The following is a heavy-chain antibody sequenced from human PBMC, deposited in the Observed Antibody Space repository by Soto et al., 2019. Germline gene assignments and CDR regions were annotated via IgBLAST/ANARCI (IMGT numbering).Heavy chain of an antibody. V-gene: IGHV4-30-4*01. Sequence: SETLSLTCSVSGVSINRGDYYWSWIRQSPGRGLEWIGSIYYNGDTNYNPSLGSRVTMSVDTSKNQFSLNLSSVTAAGTAVYFCTRGEWESYYHDSWGQGTLVTVSS. J-gene: IGHJ4*02. CDR1: GVSINRGDYY. CDR2: IYYNGDT. D-gene: IGHD1-26*01. CDR3: TRGEWESYYHDS.